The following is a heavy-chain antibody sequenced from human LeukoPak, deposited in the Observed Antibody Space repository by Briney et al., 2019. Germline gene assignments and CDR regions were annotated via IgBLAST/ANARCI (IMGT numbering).Heavy chain of an antibody. D-gene: IGHD2-15*01. CDR1: GFTFSEYY. V-gene: IGHV3-11*05. CDR2: ISSSSSYT. CDR3: ARDVDCSGGSCYGGDYYYYGMDV. Sequence: PGGSLRLSCAASGFTFSEYYMSWIRQAPGKGLEWVSYISSSSSYTNYADSVKGRFTISRDNAKNSLYLQMNSLRAEDTAVYYCARDVDCSGGSCYGGDYYYYGMDVWGQGTTVTVSS. J-gene: IGHJ6*02.